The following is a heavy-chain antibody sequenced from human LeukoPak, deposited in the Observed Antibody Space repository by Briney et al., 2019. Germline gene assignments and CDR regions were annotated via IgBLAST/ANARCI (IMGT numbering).Heavy chain of an antibody. CDR2: IYYSGST. CDR3: ERHSSPGYSSSWYDY. CDR1: GFTFSSYA. Sequence: GSLRLSCAASGFTFSSYAMSWVRQAPGKGLEWIGYIYYSGSTNYNPSLKSRVTISVDTSKNQFSLKLSSVTAADTAVYYCERHSSPGYSSSWYDYWGQGTLVTVSS. J-gene: IGHJ4*02. V-gene: IGHV4-59*08. D-gene: IGHD6-13*01.